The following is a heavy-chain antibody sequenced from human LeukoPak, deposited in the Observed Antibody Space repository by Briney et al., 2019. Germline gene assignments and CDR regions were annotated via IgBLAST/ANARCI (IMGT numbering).Heavy chain of an antibody. Sequence: PGGSLRLSCAASGFTFSSYSMNWVRQAPGKGLEWVSYISSSSSTIYYADSVKGRFTISRDNSKNSLYLQMNSLRTEDTALYYCAKDIGHHDFWSGYGLRSGGYFDYWGQGTLVTVSS. V-gene: IGHV3-48*04. D-gene: IGHD3-3*01. J-gene: IGHJ4*02. CDR1: GFTFSSYS. CDR2: ISSSSSTI. CDR3: AKDIGHHDFWSGYGLRSGGYFDY.